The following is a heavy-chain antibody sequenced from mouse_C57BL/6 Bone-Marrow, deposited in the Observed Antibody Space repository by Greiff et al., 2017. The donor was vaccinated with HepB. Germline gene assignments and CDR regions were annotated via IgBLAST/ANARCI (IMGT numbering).Heavy chain of an antibody. CDR2: ISYDGSN. CDR1: GYSITSGYY. V-gene: IGHV3-6*01. J-gene: IGHJ2*01. Sequence: EVQLVESGPGLVKPSQSLSLTCSVTGYSITSGYYWNWIRQFPGNKLEWMGYISYDGSNNYNPSLKNRISITRDTSKNQFFLKLNSVTTEDTATYYCARKYYGSPYYFDNWGQGTTLTVSS. CDR3: ARKYYGSPYYFDN. D-gene: IGHD1-1*01.